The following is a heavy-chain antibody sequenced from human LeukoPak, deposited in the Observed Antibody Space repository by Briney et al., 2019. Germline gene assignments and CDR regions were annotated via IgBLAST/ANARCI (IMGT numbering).Heavy chain of an antibody. J-gene: IGHJ4*02. D-gene: IGHD2-15*01. V-gene: IGHV4-4*07. CDR3: ARDGLYTYGYSYFDY. CDR1: GVSISSYH. Sequence: SETLSLTCTVSGVSISSYHWSWIRQPAGKGLEWIGRVYISGSTNYNPSLKSRVTMSIDTSKNQFSLKLSSVTAADTAVYYCARDGLYTYGYSYFDYWGQGTLVTVSS. CDR2: VYISGST.